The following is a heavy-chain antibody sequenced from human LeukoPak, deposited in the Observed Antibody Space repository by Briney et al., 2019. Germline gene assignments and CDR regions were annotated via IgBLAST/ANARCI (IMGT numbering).Heavy chain of an antibody. D-gene: IGHD4-23*01. Sequence: SETLSLTCSVSGGSISGSGFYWGWIRQHPGKGLEWIGSIYYSGSTHYNPSLKSRVTISADTSKNQFSLRFNSVTAADTAVYFCYSGGNFEAFDIWGQGTMVTVSS. CDR2: IYYSGST. V-gene: IGHV4-39*01. J-gene: IGHJ3*02. CDR3: YSGGNFEAFDI. CDR1: GGSISGSGFY.